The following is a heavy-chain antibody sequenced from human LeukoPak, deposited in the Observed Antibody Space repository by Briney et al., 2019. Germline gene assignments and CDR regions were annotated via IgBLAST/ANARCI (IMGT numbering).Heavy chain of an antibody. D-gene: IGHD3-22*01. CDR3: ARGGYDSRAHAFDI. J-gene: IGHJ3*02. CDR2: IYTSGST. V-gene: IGHV4-4*07. CDR1: GGPISSYY. Sequence: SETLSLTCTVSGGPISSYYWSWIRQPAGKGLEWIGRIYTSGSTNYNPSLKSRVTMSVDTSKNQFSLKLSSVTAADTAVYYCARGGYDSRAHAFDIWGQGTMVTVSS.